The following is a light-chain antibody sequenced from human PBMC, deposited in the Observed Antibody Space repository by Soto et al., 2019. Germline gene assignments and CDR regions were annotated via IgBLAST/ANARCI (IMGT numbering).Light chain of an antibody. CDR2: SNN. Sequence: SVQXQTRPACGTNGKRATVYCFGGKSNIGSHTVNWYQHLPGTAPTLLIFSNNHRPSGVPARFSGSKSGTSASLAISGRDFGVEADYYCPAWDDVLNGLHGFGTGSRVTVL. V-gene: IGLV1-44*01. CDR1: KSNIGSHT. J-gene: IGLJ1*01. CDR3: PAWDDVLNGLHG.